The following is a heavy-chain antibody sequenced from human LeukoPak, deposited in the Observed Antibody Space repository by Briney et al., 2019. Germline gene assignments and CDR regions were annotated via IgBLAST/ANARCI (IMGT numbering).Heavy chain of an antibody. Sequence: SETLSLTCAVYGGSFSGYYWSWIRQPPGKGLERIGKINHSGSTNYNPSLKSRVTMSGETSKSQFSLKLSSVTAADTAVYYCARGPHYDSSRDALDIWGQGTMVTVSS. CDR1: GGSFSGYY. D-gene: IGHD3-22*01. CDR3: ARGPHYDSSRDALDI. J-gene: IGHJ3*02. CDR2: INHSGST. V-gene: IGHV4-34*01.